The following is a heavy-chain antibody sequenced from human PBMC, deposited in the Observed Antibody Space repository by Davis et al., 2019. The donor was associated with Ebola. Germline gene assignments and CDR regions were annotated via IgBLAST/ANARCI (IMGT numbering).Heavy chain of an antibody. Sequence: GGSLRLSCAASGFTFSSYGMHWVRQAPGKGLEWVAVISYDGSNKYYADSVKGRFTISRDNSKNTLYLQMNSLRAEDTAMYYCAKGGYSSSWYPMDVWGQGTTVTVSS. J-gene: IGHJ6*02. CDR2: ISYDGSNK. CDR1: GFTFSSYG. CDR3: AKGGYSSSWYPMDV. D-gene: IGHD6-13*01. V-gene: IGHV3-30*18.